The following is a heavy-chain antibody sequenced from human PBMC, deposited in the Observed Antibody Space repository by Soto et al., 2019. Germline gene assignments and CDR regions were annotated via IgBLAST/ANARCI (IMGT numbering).Heavy chain of an antibody. V-gene: IGHV4-30-2*01. J-gene: IGHJ5*02. CDR1: GGSISSGGYS. D-gene: IGHD3-22*01. CDR2: IYHSGST. CDR3: ARINFDYYDSSGYSRWFDP. Sequence: QLQLQESGSGLVKPSQTLSLTCAVSGGSISSGGYSWSWIRQPPGKGLEWIGYIYHSGSTYYNPSLKSRVTXSXDXTKNQFSLKLSSVTAADTAVYYCARINFDYYDSSGYSRWFDPWGQGTLVTVSS.